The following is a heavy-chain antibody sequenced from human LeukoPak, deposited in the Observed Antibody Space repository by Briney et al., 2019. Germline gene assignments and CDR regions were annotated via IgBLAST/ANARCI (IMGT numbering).Heavy chain of an antibody. Sequence: PGGSLRLSCAASGFTFSSYWMHWVRQPPGKGLVWVSRIKSDGSTAFYADSVKGRFTISRDNAKNSLYLQMNSLRAEDTAVYYCARGRWPFDYWGQGTLVTVSS. CDR2: IKSDGSTA. D-gene: IGHD5-24*01. V-gene: IGHV3-74*01. CDR3: ARGRWPFDY. CDR1: GFTFSSYW. J-gene: IGHJ4*02.